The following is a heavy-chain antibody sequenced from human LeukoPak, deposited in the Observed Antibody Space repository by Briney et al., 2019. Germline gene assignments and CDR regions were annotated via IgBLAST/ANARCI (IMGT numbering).Heavy chain of an antibody. CDR2: IYTSGST. CDR1: GGSISSGDYY. D-gene: IGHD2-15*01. V-gene: IGHV4-61*02. CDR3: ARDPGYCSGGSCYSVVDI. Sequence: PSETLSLTCTVSGGSISSGDYYWSWIRQPAGKGLEWIGRIYTSGSTNYNPSLKSRVTMSVDTSKNQFSLKLSSVTAADTAVYYCARDPGYCSGGSCYSVVDIWGQGTMVTVSS. J-gene: IGHJ3*02.